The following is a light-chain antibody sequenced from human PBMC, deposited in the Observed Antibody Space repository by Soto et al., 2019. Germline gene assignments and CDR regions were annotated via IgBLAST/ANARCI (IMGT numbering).Light chain of an antibody. J-gene: IGKJ1*01. CDR2: GAS. CDR1: QSIKNNY. CDR3: EQYSYSPRT. Sequence: ETVLTQSPGTLSLSPGESATLSCRASQSIKNNYLRWYQQKPGQAPRLLIYGASDRATGIPDRFSGSGSGTDFTLTISILEPEDCSVYYCEQYSYSPRTFGQGTKVEIK. V-gene: IGKV3-20*01.